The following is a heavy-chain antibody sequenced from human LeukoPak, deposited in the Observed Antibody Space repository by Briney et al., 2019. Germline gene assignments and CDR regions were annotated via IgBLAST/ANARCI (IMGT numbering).Heavy chain of an antibody. J-gene: IGHJ4*02. CDR2: INPKSGGP. Sequence: GASVKVSCKASGYTFTDYYIHWVRRAPGQGLEWMGRINPKSGGPDYAQDFQGRVTITRDTSINTADVELGSLTSDDTAVYYCARDFASTPNWELDYWGQGTPVTVS. D-gene: IGHD7-27*01. CDR3: ARDFASTPNWELDY. CDR1: GYTFTDYY. V-gene: IGHV1-2*06.